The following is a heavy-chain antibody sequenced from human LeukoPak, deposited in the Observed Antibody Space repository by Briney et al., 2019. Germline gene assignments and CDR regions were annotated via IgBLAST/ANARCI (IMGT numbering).Heavy chain of an antibody. D-gene: IGHD1-26*01. J-gene: IGHJ3*02. CDR2: IYHSGST. V-gene: IGHV4-30-2*01. Sequence: SETLSLACTVSGGSISSGGYYWSWIRQPPGKGLEWIGYIYHSGSTYYNPSLKSRVTISVDRSKNQFSLKLSSVTAADTAVYYCARWRPDTSIVGAILDAFDIWGQGTMVTVSS. CDR1: GGSISSGGYY. CDR3: ARWRPDTSIVGAILDAFDI.